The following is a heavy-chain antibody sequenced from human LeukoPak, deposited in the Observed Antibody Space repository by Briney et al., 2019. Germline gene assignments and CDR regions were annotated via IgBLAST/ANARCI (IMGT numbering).Heavy chain of an antibody. CDR3: AKDDIVVVPAAIGYYYYYMGV. CDR1: GFTFSDFG. J-gene: IGHJ6*03. D-gene: IGHD2-2*02. V-gene: IGHV3-30*02. CDR2: IRNDGGSR. Sequence: PGGSLRLSCAASGFTFSDFGMHWVRQAPGKGLEWVAYIRNDGGSRVYGESVKGRFTISRDDSKNTLSLQMDSLRAEDTAVYYCAKDDIVVVPAAIGYYYYYMGVWGKGTTVTVSS.